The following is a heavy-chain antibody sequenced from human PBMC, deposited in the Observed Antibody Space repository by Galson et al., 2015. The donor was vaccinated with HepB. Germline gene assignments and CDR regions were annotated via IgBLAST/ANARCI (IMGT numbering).Heavy chain of an antibody. V-gene: IGHV3-30*03. CDR2: ISYDGSNK. Sequence: SLRLSCAASGFTFNSYGMHWVRQAPGKGLEWVSVISYDGSNKYYADSVKGRFTISRDNSKNTLYLQMNSLRAEDTAVYYCARDYKRGSGDRIGSGVDYGMDVWGQGTTVTVSS. J-gene: IGHJ6*02. D-gene: IGHD3-10*01. CDR3: ARDYKRGSGDRIGSGVDYGMDV. CDR1: GFTFNSYG.